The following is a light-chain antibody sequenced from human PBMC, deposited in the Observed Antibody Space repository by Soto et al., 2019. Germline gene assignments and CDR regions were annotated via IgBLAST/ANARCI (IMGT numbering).Light chain of an antibody. CDR3: SSYTTSSTQV. J-gene: IGLJ3*02. V-gene: IGLV2-14*01. Sequence: QSALTQPASVSGSPGQSITISCTGTSSDVGYYNYVSWYQHHPGKAPKLIIYEVSNRPSGVSNRFSGSKSGNTASLTISGLQAEDEADYYCSSYTTSSTQVFGGGTKHTVL. CDR1: SSDVGYYNY. CDR2: EVS.